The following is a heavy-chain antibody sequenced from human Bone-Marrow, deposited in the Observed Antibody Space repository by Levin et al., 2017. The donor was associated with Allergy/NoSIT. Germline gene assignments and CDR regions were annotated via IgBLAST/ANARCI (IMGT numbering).Heavy chain of an antibody. Sequence: PGGSLRLSCAASGFNFNDYAMHWVRQAPGKGLEWVSGITWNSGSTDYADSVKGRFTISRDNAKNSLYLQMDSLRIEDTAFYYCARDFFGWGQGTLVTVSS. CDR3: ARDFFG. D-gene: IGHD3-10*01. CDR1: GFNFNDYA. V-gene: IGHV3-9*01. CDR2: ITWNSGST. J-gene: IGHJ4*02.